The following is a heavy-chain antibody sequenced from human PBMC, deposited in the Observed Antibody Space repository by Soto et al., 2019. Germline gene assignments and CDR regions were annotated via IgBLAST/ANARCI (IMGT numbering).Heavy chain of an antibody. CDR3: ARDRSIAARGWFDP. J-gene: IGHJ5*02. D-gene: IGHD6-6*01. CDR2: ISSSSSYI. V-gene: IGHV3-21*01. CDR1: GFTFSSYS. Sequence: EVQLVESGGGLVKPGGSLRLSCAASGFTFSSYSMNWVHQAPGKGLEWVSSISSSSSYIYYADSVKGRFTISRDNAKNSLYLQMNSLRAEDTAVYYCARDRSIAARGWFDPWGQGTLVTVSS.